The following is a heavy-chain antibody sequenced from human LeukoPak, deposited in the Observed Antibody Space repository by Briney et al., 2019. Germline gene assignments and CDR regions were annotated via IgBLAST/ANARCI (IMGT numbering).Heavy chain of an antibody. J-gene: IGHJ4*02. D-gene: IGHD4-17*01. CDR3: ARDLYGDYGFDY. Sequence: GGSLRLSCAASGFTVSSNYMSWVRQAPGEGLEWVSVIYSGGSTYYADSVKGRFTISRDNSKNTLYLQMNSLRAEDTAVYYCARDLYGDYGFDYWGQGTLVTVSS. V-gene: IGHV3-53*01. CDR2: IYSGGST. CDR1: GFTVSSNY.